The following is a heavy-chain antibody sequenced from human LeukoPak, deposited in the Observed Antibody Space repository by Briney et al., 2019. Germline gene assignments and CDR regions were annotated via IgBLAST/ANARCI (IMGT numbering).Heavy chain of an antibody. V-gene: IGHV3-7*01. CDR3: ARDNWVAIPGLFAP. D-gene: IGHD2-21*01. Sequence: GGSLRLSCAASGFTFSRYWMSWVRQAPGKVLERVANIKEDGSEKYYVDSVKGRFTISRDNAKNSLYLQMNSLRAEDTALYYCARDNWVAIPGLFAPWGQGTLVTVSS. CDR1: GFTFSRYW. CDR2: IKEDGSEK. J-gene: IGHJ5*02.